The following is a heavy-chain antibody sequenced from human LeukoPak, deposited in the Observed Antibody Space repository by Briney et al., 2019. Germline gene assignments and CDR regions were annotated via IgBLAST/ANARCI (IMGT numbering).Heavy chain of an antibody. CDR3: AEVGDWSHYYGMDV. Sequence: GGSLRLSCAASGSIFSSHAMTWVRQAPGKGLEWVSTFSSDTGGRTFYVGAVKGRFTISRDNYKNTLYLQMNNLRAEDTAVYYCAEVGDWSHYYGMDVWGQGTTVTVSS. CDR1: GSIFSSHA. V-gene: IGHV3-23*01. D-gene: IGHD3-16*01. CDR2: FSSDTGGRT. J-gene: IGHJ6*02.